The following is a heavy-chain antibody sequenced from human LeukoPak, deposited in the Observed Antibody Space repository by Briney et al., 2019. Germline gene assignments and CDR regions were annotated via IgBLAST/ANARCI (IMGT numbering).Heavy chain of an antibody. CDR3: LQSQDYYYGMDV. Sequence: ASVKVSCKASGGTFGSYAISWVRQAPGQGLEWMGGIIPIFGTANYAQKFQGRVTITADESTSTAYMELSSLRSEDTAVYYCLQSQDYYYGMDVWGQGTTVTVSS. V-gene: IGHV1-69*13. CDR1: GGTFGSYA. J-gene: IGHJ6*02. CDR2: IIPIFGTA. D-gene: IGHD4-11*01.